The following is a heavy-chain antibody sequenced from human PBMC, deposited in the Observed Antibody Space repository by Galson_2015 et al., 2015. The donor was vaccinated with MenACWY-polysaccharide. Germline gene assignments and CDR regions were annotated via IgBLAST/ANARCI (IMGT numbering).Heavy chain of an antibody. V-gene: IGHV3-33*01. CDR1: GSRFSNSG. CDR2: IQYDGSNK. D-gene: IGHD2-2*01. CDR3: AREGSRIVFHAFDI. J-gene: IGHJ3*02. Sequence: SLRLSCAASGSRFSNSGIHWVRQAPGKGLEWVAVIQYDGSNKVYADSVKGRFTFSRDNSKNTVFLEMNTLGVEDTAVYYCAREGSRIVFHAFDIWGQGTMVSVAS.